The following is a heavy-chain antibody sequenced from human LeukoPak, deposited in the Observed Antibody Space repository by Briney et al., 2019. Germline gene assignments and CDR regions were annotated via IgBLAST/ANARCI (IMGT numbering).Heavy chain of an antibody. CDR3: ARDFLGRTNGGSNYFGMDV. J-gene: IGHJ6*02. CDR2: IIPILGIA. V-gene: IGHV1-69*04. Sequence: ASVKVSCKASGGTFSSYAISWVRQAPGQGLEWMGRIIPILGIANYAQKFQGRVTITADKSTSTAFMELSSLRSDATAIYYCARDFLGRTNGGSNYFGMDVWGQGTTVTVSS. D-gene: IGHD2-8*01. CDR1: GGTFSSYA.